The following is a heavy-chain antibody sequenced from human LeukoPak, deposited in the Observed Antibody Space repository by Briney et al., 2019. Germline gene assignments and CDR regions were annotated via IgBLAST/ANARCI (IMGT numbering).Heavy chain of an antibody. J-gene: IGHJ5*02. D-gene: IGHD3-10*01. CDR1: GGSISSGDYY. CDR3: ARLFGERPVAMSSGSYYENWFDP. CDR2: IYYSGST. V-gene: IGHV4-61*08. Sequence: PSETLSLTCTVSGGSISSGDYYWSWIRQPPGKGLEWIGYIYYSGSTNYNPSLKSRVTISVDTSKNQFSLKLSSVTAADTAVYYCARLFGERPVAMSSGSYYENWFDPWGQGTLVTVSS.